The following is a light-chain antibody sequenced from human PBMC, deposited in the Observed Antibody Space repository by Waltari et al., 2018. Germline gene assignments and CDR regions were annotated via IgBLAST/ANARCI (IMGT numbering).Light chain of an antibody. CDR1: TSNIGALHV. CDR2: CST. V-gene: IGLV1-40*02. J-gene: IGLJ1*01. Sequence: QSVLTQPPSVSGAPGQRVPISCSGTTSNIGALHVHWYQKSPGAAPKLLIYCSTNRPAGVPDRFSGSKSDTSASLVITGLQVEDEGDFYCQSYDNILHGCVFGTGTKVIV. CDR3: QSYDNILHGCV.